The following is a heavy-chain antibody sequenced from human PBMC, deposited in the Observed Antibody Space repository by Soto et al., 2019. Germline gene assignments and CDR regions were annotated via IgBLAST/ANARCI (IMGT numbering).Heavy chain of an antibody. Sequence: ASVKVSCKASGYTFTGYYMHWVRQAPGQGLEWMGWINPNSGGTNYAQRFQGWVTMTRDTSISTAYMELSRLRSDDTAVYYCARSWNSYTHFDYWGQGTLVTVSS. CDR1: GYTFTGYY. CDR2: INPNSGGT. V-gene: IGHV1-2*04. J-gene: IGHJ4*02. CDR3: ARSWNSYTHFDY. D-gene: IGHD1-7*01.